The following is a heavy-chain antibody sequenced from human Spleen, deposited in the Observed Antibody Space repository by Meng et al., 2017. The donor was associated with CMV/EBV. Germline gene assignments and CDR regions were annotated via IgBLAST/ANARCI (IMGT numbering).Heavy chain of an antibody. CDR3: ARTSIAYHDSGFYREYYFDS. D-gene: IGHD5-12*01. CDR1: GFSLSTSGVG. Sequence: SGPTQVQPTQTLTLTCTFSGFSLSTSGVGVGWSRQPPGKALEWLALIDWNDDKRYSPSLKSRLTITKDTSKIQVVLRMTNMDPVDTATYYCARTSIAYHDSGFYREYYFDSWGQGTLVTVSS. V-gene: IGHV2-5*01. J-gene: IGHJ4*02. CDR2: IDWNDDK.